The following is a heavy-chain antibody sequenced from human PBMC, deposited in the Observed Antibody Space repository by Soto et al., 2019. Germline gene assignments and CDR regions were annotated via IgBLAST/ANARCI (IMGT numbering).Heavy chain of an antibody. J-gene: IGHJ4*02. CDR2: ISSSSITI. V-gene: IGHV3-48*04. D-gene: IGHD5-12*01. CDR1: GFTFSSYS. Sequence: PGGSLRLSCAASGFTFSSYSMKWVRQAPGKGLEWVSYISSSSITIYYADSVKGRFTISRDNAKNSLYLQMNSLRAEDTAVYYCARRDGRYSGYGLDYWGQGTLVTVS. CDR3: ARRDGRYSGYGLDY.